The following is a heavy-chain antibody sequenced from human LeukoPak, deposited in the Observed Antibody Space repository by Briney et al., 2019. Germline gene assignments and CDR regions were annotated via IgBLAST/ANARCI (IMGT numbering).Heavy chain of an antibody. CDR1: GGSFSGYY. J-gene: IGHJ5*02. CDR2: IYYSGST. CDR3: AGSIIKYYYDPRGWFDP. V-gene: IGHV4-39*01. Sequence: SETLSLTCAVYGGSFSGYYWGWIRRPPGKGLEWIGSIYYSGSTYYNPSLKSRVTISVDTSKNQFSLKLSSVTAADTAVYYCAGSIIKYYYDPRGWFDPWGQGTLVTVSS. D-gene: IGHD3-22*01.